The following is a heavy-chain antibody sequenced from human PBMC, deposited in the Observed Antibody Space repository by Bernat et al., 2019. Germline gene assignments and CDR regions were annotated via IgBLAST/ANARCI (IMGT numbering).Heavy chain of an antibody. CDR2: IYYSGST. V-gene: IGHV4-59*01. Sequence: QVQLQESGPGLVKPSETLSLTCTVSGGSISSYYWSWIRQPPGKGLEWIGYIYYSGSTNYNPSLKSRVTISVDTSKNQFSLKLSSVTAADTAVYYCARVFGDSYGYPHFDYWGQGTLVTVSS. D-gene: IGHD5-18*01. J-gene: IGHJ4*02. CDR3: ARVFGDSYGYPHFDY. CDR1: GGSISSYY.